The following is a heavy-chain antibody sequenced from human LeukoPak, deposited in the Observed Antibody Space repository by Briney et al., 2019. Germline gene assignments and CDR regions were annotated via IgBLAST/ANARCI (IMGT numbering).Heavy chain of an antibody. CDR1: AFTFSYYA. CDR3: ARDPSDGTRAFDD. Sequence: GGSLRLSCAASAFTFSYYAMSWVRQAPGRGLEWVSAISGSGSTHYADSVKGRFTISRDNSKNTLYLQMNSLRDEDTAVYYCARDPSDGTRAFDDWGQGTLVTVSS. J-gene: IGHJ4*02. V-gene: IGHV3-23*01. D-gene: IGHD2-2*01. CDR2: ISGSGST.